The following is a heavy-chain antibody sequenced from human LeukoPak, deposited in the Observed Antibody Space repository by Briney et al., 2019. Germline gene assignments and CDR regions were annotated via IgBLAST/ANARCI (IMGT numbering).Heavy chain of an antibody. V-gene: IGHV3-7*01. J-gene: IGHJ4*02. D-gene: IGHD2-15*01. CDR1: GFTFSNYW. CDR3: VQGWRDN. Sequence: GGSLRLSCAASGFTFSNYWMSWVRQAPGKGLEWVANIKQDRSEKYYVDSVKGRFTISRDNAKNSLYLQMNSLRPEDTAVYYCVQGWRDNWGQGTLVTVSS. CDR2: IKQDRSEK.